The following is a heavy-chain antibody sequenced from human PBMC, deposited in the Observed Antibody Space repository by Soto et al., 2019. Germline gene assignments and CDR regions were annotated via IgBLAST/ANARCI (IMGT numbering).Heavy chain of an antibody. V-gene: IGHV2-5*02. CDR1: GVSLSTSGVG. CDR2: IYWDDDK. CDR3: AHVPGKHDAFDI. J-gene: IGHJ3*02. Sequence: QITLKESGPPLVKPTQTLTLTCTFAGVSLSTSGVGVGWIRQPPGKALEWLALIYWDDDKRYSPSLKSRLTINKDHSKNHGVLTMTNMDPVDTATYYCAHVPGKHDAFDIWGQGTKVTVSS.